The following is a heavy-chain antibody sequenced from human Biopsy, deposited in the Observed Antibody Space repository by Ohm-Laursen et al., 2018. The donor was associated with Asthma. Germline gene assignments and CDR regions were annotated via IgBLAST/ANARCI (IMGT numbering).Heavy chain of an antibody. Sequence: SLRLSCSAFEFSVSSSYMSWVRQAPGKGLEWVSVIYSGGTSHTADSVRGRFTISRDYSKNTLYLQMHSLRAEDTAVYYCARGDSSNWSHYYFDYWGQGTLVTVSS. CDR2: IYSGGTS. V-gene: IGHV3-53*01. CDR1: EFSVSSSY. CDR3: ARGDSSNWSHYYFDY. J-gene: IGHJ4*02. D-gene: IGHD3-22*01.